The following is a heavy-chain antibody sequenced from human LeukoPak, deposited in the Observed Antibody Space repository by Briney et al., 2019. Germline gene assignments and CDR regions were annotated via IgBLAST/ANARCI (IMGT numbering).Heavy chain of an antibody. CDR3: AREKYYYDSSGYYFDY. CDR1: GFTFSSYS. V-gene: IGHV3-21*01. J-gene: IGHJ4*02. D-gene: IGHD3-22*01. Sequence: GGSVRLSCAASGFTFSSYSMNWVRQAPGRGLEWVSSISSSSSYIYYADSVKGRFTISRDNAKNSLYLQMNSLRAEDTAVYYCAREKYYYDSSGYYFDYWGQGTLVTVSS. CDR2: ISSSSSYI.